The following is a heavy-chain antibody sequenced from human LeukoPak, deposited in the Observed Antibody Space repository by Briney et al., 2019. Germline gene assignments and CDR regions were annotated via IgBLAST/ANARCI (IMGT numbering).Heavy chain of an antibody. CDR2: INPNSGGT. Sequence: ASVKVSCKASGDTFTGYYMHWVRQAPGQGLEWMGWINPNSGGTNYAQKFQGRVTMTRDTSISTAYMELSRLRTDDTAVYYCARGGRIAARSLDPWGQGTLVTVSS. CDR3: ARGGRIAARSLDP. CDR1: GDTFTGYY. V-gene: IGHV1-2*02. D-gene: IGHD6-6*01. J-gene: IGHJ5*02.